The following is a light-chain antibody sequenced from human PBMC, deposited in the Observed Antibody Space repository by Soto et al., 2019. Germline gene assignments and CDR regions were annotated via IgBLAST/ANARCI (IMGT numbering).Light chain of an antibody. CDR1: QSVSSSF. Sequence: EIVLTQSPGTLSLSPGERATLSCRASQSVSSSFLAWYQQKPGQAPRLLIYGASSRATGIPDRFSGSGSGTDVTLTISGLEPEDVAVYYCQQYNTWQTFGQGTKLEIK. CDR3: QQYNTWQT. J-gene: IGKJ2*01. CDR2: GAS. V-gene: IGKV3-20*01.